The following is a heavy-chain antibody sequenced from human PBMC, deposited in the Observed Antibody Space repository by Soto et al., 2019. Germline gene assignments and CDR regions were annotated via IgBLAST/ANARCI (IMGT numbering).Heavy chain of an antibody. Sequence: GASVKVSCKASGYSFTNYYMHWVRQAPGQGLEYIGVIHPNGGGTSYAQKFQGRVTMTSDSSTSIVYMDLSGLRSEDTAVYYCAASPSFWQNYYYGAMDVWGQGTTVTVSS. CDR3: AASPSFWQNYYYGAMDV. CDR2: IHPNGGGT. J-gene: IGHJ6*02. CDR1: GYSFTNYY. V-gene: IGHV1-46*01.